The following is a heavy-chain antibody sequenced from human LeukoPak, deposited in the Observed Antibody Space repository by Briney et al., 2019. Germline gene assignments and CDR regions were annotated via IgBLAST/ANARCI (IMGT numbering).Heavy chain of an antibody. CDR3: ARHSAMIVGWVDWYFDL. J-gene: IGHJ2*01. CDR2: LYYSGST. Sequence: SETLSLTCTVSGGSISSYYWSWIRQPPGKGLEWIGSLYYSGSTYYNPSLKSRVTISVDTSKNQFSLKLSSVTAADTAVYYCARHSAMIVGWVDWYFDLWGRGTLVTVSS. CDR1: GGSISSYY. V-gene: IGHV4-39*01. D-gene: IGHD3-22*01.